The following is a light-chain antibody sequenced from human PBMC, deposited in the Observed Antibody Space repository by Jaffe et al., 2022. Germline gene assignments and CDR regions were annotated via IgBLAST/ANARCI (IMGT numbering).Light chain of an antibody. CDR1: QSLLHSNGYNY. CDR2: LGS. V-gene: IGKV2-28*01. J-gene: IGKJ4*01. Sequence: DIVMTQSPLSLPVTPGEPASISCRSSQSLLHSNGYNYLDWYLQKPGQSPQLLIYLGSNRASGVPDRFSGSGSGTDFTLKISRVEAEDVGVYYCMQAVQTPPTFGGGTKVEIK. CDR3: MQAVQTPPT.